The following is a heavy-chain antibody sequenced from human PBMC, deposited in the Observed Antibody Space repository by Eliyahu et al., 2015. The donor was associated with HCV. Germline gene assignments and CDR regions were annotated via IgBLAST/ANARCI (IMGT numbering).Heavy chain of an antibody. V-gene: IGHV3-74*01. CDR2: INSDGSST. D-gene: IGHD5-24*01. CDR1: XFTFSSYW. J-gene: IGHJ6*02. Sequence: EVQLVESGGGLVQPGGSLRLSCAASXFTFSSYWXHWVRQAPGKGLVWVSRINSDGSSTSYADSVKGRFTISRDNAKNTLYLQMNSLRAEDTAVYYCARDPRDGYNYGTYYYYGMDVWGQGTTVTVSS. CDR3: ARDPRDGYNYGTYYYYGMDV.